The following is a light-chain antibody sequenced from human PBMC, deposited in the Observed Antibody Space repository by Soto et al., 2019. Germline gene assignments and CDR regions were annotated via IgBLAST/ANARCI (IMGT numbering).Light chain of an antibody. CDR1: SSDVGGHNF. V-gene: IGLV2-14*01. CDR3: SSYTSTFTWV. J-gene: IGLJ2*01. Sequence: QSALTQPASVSGSPGQSITISCTGTSSDVGGHNFVSWFQHHPGKAPKLMIYEVTNRASGVSDRFSGSKSGNTASLTISGLQAEDEADYYCSSYTSTFTWVFGGGTQLTVL. CDR2: EVT.